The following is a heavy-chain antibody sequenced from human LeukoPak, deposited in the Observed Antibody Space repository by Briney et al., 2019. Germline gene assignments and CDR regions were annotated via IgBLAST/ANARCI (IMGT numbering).Heavy chain of an antibody. CDR1: GLTFSSYA. D-gene: IGHD2-2*01. Sequence: GGSLRLSCAASGLTFSSYAMSWVRRAPGKGLEWVSAISGSGGSNSYADSVKGRFTISRDNSKNTLYLQMNSLRAEDTAVYYCAKPRGYCSSTSCYANYYYYYGMDVWGKGTTVTVSS. CDR2: ISGSGGSN. V-gene: IGHV3-23*01. J-gene: IGHJ6*04. CDR3: AKPRGYCSSTSCYANYYYYYGMDV.